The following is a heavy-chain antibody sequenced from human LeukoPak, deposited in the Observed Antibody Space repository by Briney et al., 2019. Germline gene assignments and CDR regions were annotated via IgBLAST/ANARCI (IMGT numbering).Heavy chain of an antibody. J-gene: IGHJ4*02. Sequence: GGSLRLSCAASGFTFSSYAMIWVRQAPGKGLEWVSAISGSGGSTYYADSVKGRFTISRDNSKNTLYLQMNSLRAEDTAVYYCAKDPGYGSGSQKDYWGQGTLVTVSS. CDR3: AKDPGYGSGSQKDY. D-gene: IGHD3-10*01. CDR1: GFTFSSYA. V-gene: IGHV3-23*01. CDR2: ISGSGGST.